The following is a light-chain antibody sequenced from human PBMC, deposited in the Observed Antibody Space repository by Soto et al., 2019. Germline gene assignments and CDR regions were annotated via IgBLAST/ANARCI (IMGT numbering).Light chain of an antibody. J-gene: IGKJ5*01. CDR3: QQYENSPIT. V-gene: IGKV3-20*01. CDR1: QSITSSF. CDR2: GAS. Sequence: EIVLTQSPGILSLSPGERASLSCGASQSITSSFLAWYQQKPGQAPRLLIYGASSRATGIPDRFSGTESEKDFTLTINRLEPEDFAVYYCQQYENSPITFGQGTRLEIK.